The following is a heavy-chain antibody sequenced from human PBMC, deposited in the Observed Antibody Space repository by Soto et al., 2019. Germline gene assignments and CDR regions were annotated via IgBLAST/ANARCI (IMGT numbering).Heavy chain of an antibody. CDR1: GFTFSYYG. D-gene: IGHD2-2*01. Sequence: EVQLLESGGGLVQPGGSLRLSCAASGFTFSYYGMSWVRQAPGKGLEWVSGISGRGGGTYYAASVKCRFTISRDDSRNTLYLQINSLRAEDTAVYYCAKDVTVAVPGAMGDDAFHIWGHGTMVTVSS. CDR3: AKDVTVAVPGAMGDDAFHI. V-gene: IGHV3-23*01. CDR2: ISGRGGGT. J-gene: IGHJ3*02.